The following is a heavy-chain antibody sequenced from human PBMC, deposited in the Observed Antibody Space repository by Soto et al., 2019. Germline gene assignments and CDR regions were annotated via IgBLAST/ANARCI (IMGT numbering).Heavy chain of an antibody. CDR2: IYPDDSDA. CDR3: ARDGLSSSTSFDY. Sequence: GESLKISCQGSGYSFPDYWIGWVRQVPGKGLEWMGIIYPDDSDAKYSPSFQGQVTMSADKSINTAYLQWSSLKASDTGMYFCARDGLSSSTSFDYWGQGTQVTVSS. V-gene: IGHV5-51*01. CDR1: GYSFPDYW. D-gene: IGHD2-2*01. J-gene: IGHJ4*02.